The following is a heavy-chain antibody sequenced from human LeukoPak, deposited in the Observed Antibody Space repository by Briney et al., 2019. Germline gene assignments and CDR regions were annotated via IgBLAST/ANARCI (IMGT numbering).Heavy chain of an antibody. V-gene: IGHV4-59*01. CDR2: IYYGGST. CDR1: GGSISSYY. D-gene: IGHD1-26*01. CDR3: ARARGYYPYFDY. J-gene: IGHJ4*02. Sequence: SETLSLTCTVSGGSISSYYWSWIRQPPGKGLEWIGYIYYGGSTNYNPSLKSRVTISVDTSKNQFSLKLSSVTAADTAVYYCARARGYYPYFDYWGQGTLVTVSS.